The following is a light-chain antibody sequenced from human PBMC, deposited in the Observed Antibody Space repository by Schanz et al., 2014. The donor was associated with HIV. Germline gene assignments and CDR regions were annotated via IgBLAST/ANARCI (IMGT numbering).Light chain of an antibody. V-gene: IGLV2-14*03. CDR3: CSYTTTSTYV. J-gene: IGLJ1*01. CDR1: SGDVGSYNY. Sequence: QSALTQPASVSGSPGQSISISCTGTSGDVGSYNYVSWYQQHPSKAPKLMIYDVSNRPSGVSSRFSGSKSGNTASLTISGLQAEDEADYYCCSYTTTSTYVFGAGTKLTVL. CDR2: DVS.